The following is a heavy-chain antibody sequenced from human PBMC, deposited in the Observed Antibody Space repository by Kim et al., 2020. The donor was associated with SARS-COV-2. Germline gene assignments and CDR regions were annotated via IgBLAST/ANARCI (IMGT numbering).Heavy chain of an antibody. V-gene: IGHV4-30-4*01. Sequence: SETLSLTCTVSGGSISSGDYYWSWIRQPPGKGLEWIGYIYYSGSTYYNPSLKSRVTISVDTSKNQFSLKLSSVTAADTAVYYCARLDVLRYFDPTFDIWGQGTMVTVSS. J-gene: IGHJ3*02. D-gene: IGHD3-9*01. CDR2: IYYSGST. CDR3: ARLDVLRYFDPTFDI. CDR1: GGSISSGDYY.